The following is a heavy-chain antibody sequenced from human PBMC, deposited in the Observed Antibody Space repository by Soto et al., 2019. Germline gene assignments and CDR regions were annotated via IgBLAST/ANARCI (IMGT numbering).Heavy chain of an antibody. J-gene: IGHJ4*01. V-gene: IGHV5-51*01. Sequence: PGESLKISCKGSGYTFTKYWIAWVRQMPGKGLEWMGIIYPGDSDTRYSPSFQGQVTISADKSISTAYLQWSSLKTSDTAIYYCARPRSIAATGSMYFIDYCGRGSQVTVSS. CDR1: GYTFTKYW. CDR2: IYPGDSDT. CDR3: ARPRSIAATGSMYFIDY. D-gene: IGHD6-13*01.